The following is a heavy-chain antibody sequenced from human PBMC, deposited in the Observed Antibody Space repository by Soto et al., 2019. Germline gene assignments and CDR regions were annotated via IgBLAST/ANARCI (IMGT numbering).Heavy chain of an antibody. J-gene: IGHJ6*02. D-gene: IGHD4-17*01. Sequence: KASETLSLTCTVSGGSISSSSYYWGWIRQPPGKGLEWIGSIYYSGSTYYNPSLKSRVTISVDTSKNQFSLKLSSVTAADTAVYYCARLTVTGDYYYYYGMDVWGQGTTVTVSS. V-gene: IGHV4-39*01. CDR2: IYYSGST. CDR3: ARLTVTGDYYYYYGMDV. CDR1: GGSISSSSYY.